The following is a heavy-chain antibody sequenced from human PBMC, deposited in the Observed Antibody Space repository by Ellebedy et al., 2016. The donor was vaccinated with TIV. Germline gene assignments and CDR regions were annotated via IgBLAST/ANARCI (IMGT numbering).Heavy chain of an antibody. J-gene: IGHJ4*02. CDR2: IEQDGREK. CDR3: ANDRSLGSNWSRHLDY. Sequence: GESLKISCEASGFTFSNYWMSWVRQAPGKGLEWVANIEQDGREKYFVDSVKGRSTISRDNAKNSLYLQMNSLRDEDTAIYYCANDRSLGSNWSRHLDYWGQGTLVTVSS. D-gene: IGHD4-23*01. CDR1: GFTFSNYW. V-gene: IGHV3-7*01.